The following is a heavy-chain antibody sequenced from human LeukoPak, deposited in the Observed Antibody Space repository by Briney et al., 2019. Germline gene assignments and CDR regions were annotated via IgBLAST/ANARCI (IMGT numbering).Heavy chain of an antibody. D-gene: IGHD3-3*01. CDR3: ARGDTIFGVVTQSPYYGMDV. CDR1: GGTFSSYA. V-gene: IGHV1-69*13. Sequence: GASVKVSCKASGGTFSSYAISWVRQAPGQGLEWMGGIIPIFGTANYAQKFQGRVTVTVDESTSTAYMELSSLRSEDTAVYYCARGDTIFGVVTQSPYYGMDVWGQGTTVTVSS. CDR2: IIPIFGTA. J-gene: IGHJ6*02.